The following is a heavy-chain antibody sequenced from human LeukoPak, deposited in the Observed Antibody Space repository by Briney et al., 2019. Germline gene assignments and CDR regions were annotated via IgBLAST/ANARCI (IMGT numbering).Heavy chain of an antibody. Sequence: VASVKVSSKASGYTFTSYGISWVGQAPGQGLEWMGWISAYNGNTNYAQKLQGRVTMTTDTSTSTAYMELRSLRSDDTAVYYCARESSVLRFLEWSPTGYYYYGMDVWGQGTTVTVSS. CDR3: ARESSVLRFLEWSPTGYYYYGMDV. D-gene: IGHD3-3*01. CDR2: ISAYNGNT. V-gene: IGHV1-18*01. CDR1: GYTFTSYG. J-gene: IGHJ6*02.